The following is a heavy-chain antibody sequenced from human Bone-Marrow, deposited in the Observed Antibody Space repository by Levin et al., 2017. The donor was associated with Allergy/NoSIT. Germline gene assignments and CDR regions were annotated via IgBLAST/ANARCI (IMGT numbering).Heavy chain of an antibody. J-gene: IGHJ6*02. CDR3: ARDSAFSHCSGGSCYSGYYYGMDV. V-gene: IGHV4-59*01. Sequence: SQTLSLTCTVSGGSISSYYWSWIRQPPGKGLEWIGYIYYSGSTNYNPSLKSRVTISVDTSKNQFSLKLSSVTAADTAVYYCARDSAFSHCSGGSCYSGYYYGMDVWGQGTTVTVSS. CDR1: GGSISSYY. D-gene: IGHD2-15*01. CDR2: IYYSGST.